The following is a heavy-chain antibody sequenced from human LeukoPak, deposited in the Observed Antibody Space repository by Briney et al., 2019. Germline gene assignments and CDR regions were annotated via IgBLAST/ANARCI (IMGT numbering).Heavy chain of an antibody. CDR3: ARDLGSSGWLYYFDY. CDR2: INPNSGGT. CDR1: GYTFTGYY. Sequence: ASVKVSCKASGYTFTGYYMHWVRQAPGQGLEWMGWINPNSGGTNYAQKFQGRVTMTRDTSISTAYMELSRLRSDDTAVYYCARDLGSSGWLYYFDYWGRGTLVTVSS. D-gene: IGHD6-19*01. J-gene: IGHJ4*02. V-gene: IGHV1-2*02.